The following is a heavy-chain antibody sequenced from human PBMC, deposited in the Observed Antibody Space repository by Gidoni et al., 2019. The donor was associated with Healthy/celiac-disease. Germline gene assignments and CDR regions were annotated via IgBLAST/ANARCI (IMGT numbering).Heavy chain of an antibody. J-gene: IGHJ6*02. CDR3: ARDSRWDSGYDFGGGNYYYYGMDV. D-gene: IGHD5-12*01. CDR1: GGTFSSYA. V-gene: IGHV1-69*01. Sequence: QVQLVQSGAEVKKPGSSVKVSCKASGGTFSSYAISWVRQAPGQGLEWMGGIIPIFGTANYAQKFQGRVTITADESTSTAYMELSSLRSEDTAVYYCARDSRWDSGYDFGGGNYYYYGMDVWGQGTTVTVSS. CDR2: IIPIFGTA.